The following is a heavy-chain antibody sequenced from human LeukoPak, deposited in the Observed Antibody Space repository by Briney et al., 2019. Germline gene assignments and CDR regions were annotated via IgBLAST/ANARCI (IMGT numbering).Heavy chain of an antibody. Sequence: AGGSLRLSCAASGFTFTTYAMSWVRQAPGKGLEWVSGITRSGDNTYYADSVKGRLTISSDSSKNTLYLQMSSLRAEDTAIYYCAPRRPYYFDSWGQGTLVTVSS. CDR2: ITRSGDNT. J-gene: IGHJ4*02. CDR3: APRRPYYFDS. V-gene: IGHV3-23*01. CDR1: GFTFTTYA.